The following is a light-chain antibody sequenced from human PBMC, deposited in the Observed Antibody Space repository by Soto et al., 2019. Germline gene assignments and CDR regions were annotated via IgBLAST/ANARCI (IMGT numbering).Light chain of an antibody. CDR1: QSVSSY. V-gene: IGKV3-11*01. J-gene: IGKJ5*01. CDR3: QQRSNWHPWIT. Sequence: EIVLTQSPATLSLAPGERATLSCRASQSVSSYLACYQQKPGQAPRLLIYDASNRATGIPARFSGSGSGTDFTLTISSLEPDDFAVYYGQQRSNWHPWITFGQRTRLESK. CDR2: DAS.